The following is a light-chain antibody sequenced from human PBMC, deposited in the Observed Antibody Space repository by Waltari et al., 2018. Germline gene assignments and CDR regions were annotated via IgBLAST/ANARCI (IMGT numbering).Light chain of an antibody. V-gene: IGLV1-47*01. CDR1: SSNIGSNY. CDR3: AAWDDSLSGRV. CDR2: RNN. Sequence: QSVLTQPPSASGTPGQRVTISCSGSSSNIGSNYVYWYQQLPGTAPKLLIYRNNQRSSGVPDRFSGYKSGTSASLAISGLRSEDEADYYCAAWDDSLSGRVFGGGTKLTVL. J-gene: IGLJ3*02.